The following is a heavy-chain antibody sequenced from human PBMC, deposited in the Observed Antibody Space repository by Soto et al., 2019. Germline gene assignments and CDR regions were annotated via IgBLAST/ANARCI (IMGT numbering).Heavy chain of an antibody. Sequence: ASVKVSCKASGGTFSSYAISWVRQAPGQGLEWMGGIIPIFGTANYAQKFQGRVTITADESTSTAYMELSSLRSEDTAVYYCARDLRTTVTPHYYYAMDVWGPGTTVTVSS. V-gene: IGHV1-69*13. CDR1: GGTFSSYA. D-gene: IGHD4-17*01. CDR3: ARDLRTTVTPHYYYAMDV. CDR2: IIPIFGTA. J-gene: IGHJ6*02.